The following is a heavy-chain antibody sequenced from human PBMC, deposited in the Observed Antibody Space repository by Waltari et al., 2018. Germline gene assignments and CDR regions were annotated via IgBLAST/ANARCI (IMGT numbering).Heavy chain of an antibody. CDR2: IIPILGIA. D-gene: IGHD3-3*01. CDR3: ARDLEVRYGPPYYYGMDV. Sequence: QVQLVQSGAEVKKPGSSVKVSCKASGGTFSSYTISWVRQAPGQGLEWMGRIIPILGIANYAQKFQGRVTIIADKSTSTAYMELSSLRSEDTAVYYCARDLEVRYGPPYYYGMDVWGQGTTVTVSS. V-gene: IGHV1-69*08. J-gene: IGHJ6*02. CDR1: GGTFSSYT.